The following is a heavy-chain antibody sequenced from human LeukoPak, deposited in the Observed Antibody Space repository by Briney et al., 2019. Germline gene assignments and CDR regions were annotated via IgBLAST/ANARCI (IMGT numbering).Heavy chain of an antibody. CDR1: GFTVSSNY. Sequence: PGGSLRLSCAASGFTVSSNYMSWVRQAPGKGLEWVSVIYSGGSTYYADSVEGRFTISRDNSENTLYLQMNSLRAEDTAVYYCARVRKKVGATPNWFDPWGQGTLVTVSS. J-gene: IGHJ5*02. CDR2: IYSGGST. CDR3: ARVRKKVGATPNWFDP. D-gene: IGHD1-26*01. V-gene: IGHV3-53*01.